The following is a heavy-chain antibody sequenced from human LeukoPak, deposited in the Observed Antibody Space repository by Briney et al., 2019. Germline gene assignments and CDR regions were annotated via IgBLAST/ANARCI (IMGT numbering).Heavy chain of an antibody. CDR2: IYYSGST. D-gene: IGHD3-22*01. J-gene: IGHJ5*02. CDR3: ARGGDYYDSSGQAWFDP. CDR1: GGSISSYY. V-gene: IGHV4-59*01. Sequence: SETLSLTCTVSGGSISSYYWSWIRQPPGKGLEWIGYIYYSGSTNYNPSLKSRVTISVDTSKNQFSLKLSSVTAADTAVYYCARGGDYYDSSGQAWFDPWGQGTLVTVSS.